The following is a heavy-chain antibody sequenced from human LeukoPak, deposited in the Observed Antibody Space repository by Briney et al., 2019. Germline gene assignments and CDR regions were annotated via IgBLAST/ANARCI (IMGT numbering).Heavy chain of an antibody. Sequence: SETLSLTCTVSGGSISSGSYYWGWIRQPPGKGLEWIGYIYYSGSTYYNPSLKSRVTISVDTPKNQFSLKLSSVTAADTAVYYCARDLGATHYYYYMDVWGKGTTVTVSS. CDR2: IYYSGST. V-gene: IGHV4-30-4*08. CDR3: ARDLGATHYYYYMDV. CDR1: GGSISSGSYY. J-gene: IGHJ6*03.